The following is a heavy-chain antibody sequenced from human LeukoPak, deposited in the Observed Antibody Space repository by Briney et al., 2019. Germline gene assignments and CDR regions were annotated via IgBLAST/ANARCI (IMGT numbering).Heavy chain of an antibody. Sequence: ASVKVSCKASGYTFTNYYMHWVRQAPGQGLEWMGIINPGGGSTTYAQKFQGRVTMTRDTSTSTVYMELSSLRSEDTAVYYCAREIGPRQLHLWGSAFDYWGQGTLVTVSS. V-gene: IGHV1-46*01. J-gene: IGHJ4*02. D-gene: IGHD5-24*01. CDR3: AREIGPRQLHLWGSAFDY. CDR2: INPGGGST. CDR1: GYTFTNYY.